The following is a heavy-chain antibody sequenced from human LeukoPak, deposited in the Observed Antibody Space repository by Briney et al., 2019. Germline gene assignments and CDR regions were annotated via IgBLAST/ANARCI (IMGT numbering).Heavy chain of an antibody. Sequence: PGGSLRLSCAASGFTFSSYWMSWVRQAPGKGLEWVGRTRNKANSYTTEYAASVKGRFTISRDDSKNSLYLQMNSLKTEDTAVYYCARARGAFDIWGQGTMVTVSS. CDR1: GFTFSSYW. J-gene: IGHJ3*02. CDR2: TRNKANSYTT. V-gene: IGHV3-72*01. CDR3: ARARGAFDI. D-gene: IGHD3-10*01.